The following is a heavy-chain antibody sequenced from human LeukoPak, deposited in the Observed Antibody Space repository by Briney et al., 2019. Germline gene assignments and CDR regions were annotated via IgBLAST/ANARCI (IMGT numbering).Heavy chain of an antibody. J-gene: IGHJ4*02. CDR3: ARGQFYHDSTGYSD. V-gene: IGHV4-34*01. D-gene: IGHD3-22*01. Sequence: SETLSLTCAVYGGSFSGYYWSWIRQPPGKGLEWIGEINHSGSTNYNPSLESRVTISVDTSKNQFSLKLSSVTAADTAVYYCARGQFYHDSTGYSDWGQGTLVTVSS. CDR2: INHSGST. CDR1: GGSFSGYY.